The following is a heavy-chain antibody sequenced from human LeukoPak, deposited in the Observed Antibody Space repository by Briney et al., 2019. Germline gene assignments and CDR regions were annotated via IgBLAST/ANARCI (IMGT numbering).Heavy chain of an antibody. V-gene: IGHV3-43*01. CDR3: ANLNSVGY. CDR1: GFTFSSYS. D-gene: IGHD1-7*01. CDR2: ISWDGGST. Sequence: SGGSLRLSCAASGFTFSSYSMNWVHQAPGKGLEWVSLISWDGGSTYYADSVKGRFTISRDNSKNSLYLQMNSLRTEDSALYYCANLNSVGYWGQGTLVTVSS. J-gene: IGHJ4*02.